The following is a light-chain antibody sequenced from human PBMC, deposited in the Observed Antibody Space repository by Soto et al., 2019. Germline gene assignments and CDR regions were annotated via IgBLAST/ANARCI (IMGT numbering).Light chain of an antibody. CDR3: QQTYSSLPIT. Sequence: DIQMTQSPSSLSASVGDRVTITCRASQTIYSNLNWYQQKPGKAPNLLIYAASRLESGVPARFSGSGSGTHFTLTITGLQPEDFATYYCQQTYSSLPITFGQGTRLEI. CDR2: AAS. CDR1: QTIYSN. J-gene: IGKJ5*01. V-gene: IGKV1-39*01.